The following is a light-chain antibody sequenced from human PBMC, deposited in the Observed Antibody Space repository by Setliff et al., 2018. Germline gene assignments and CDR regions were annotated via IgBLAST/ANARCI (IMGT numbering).Light chain of an antibody. V-gene: IGLV2-14*01. CDR2: EVT. CDR3: LSYTSETTHAL. CDR1: TSDVGGYDY. Sequence: SALTQPAAVSGSPGQPIAISCTGTTSDVGGYDYVSWYQHHPGKAPKLIIFEVTKRPSGVSDRFSGSKSGNTASLTISGLQAEDEADYYCLSYTSETTHALFGGGTRSPS. J-gene: IGLJ2*01.